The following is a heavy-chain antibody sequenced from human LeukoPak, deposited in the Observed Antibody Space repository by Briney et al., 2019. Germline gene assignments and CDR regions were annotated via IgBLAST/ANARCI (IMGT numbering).Heavy chain of an antibody. D-gene: IGHD2-15*01. J-gene: IGHJ6*02. V-gene: IGHV3-21*01. CDR2: ISSSSSYI. CDR1: GFTFSSYS. Sequence: GGSLRLSCAASGFTFSSYSMNWVRQAPGKGLEWVSSISSSSSYIYYADSVKGRFTISRDNPKNSLYLQMNSLRAGDTAVYYCARYCSGGSCYPYYYGMDVWGQGTTVTVSS. CDR3: ARYCSGGSCYPYYYGMDV.